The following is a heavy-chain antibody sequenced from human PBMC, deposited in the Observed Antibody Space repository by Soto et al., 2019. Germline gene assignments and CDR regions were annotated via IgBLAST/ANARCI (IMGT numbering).Heavy chain of an antibody. CDR3: ASQGAYYYDSSGEDLAEYFQH. J-gene: IGHJ1*01. Sequence: SETLSLTCTVSGGSISSSSYYWGWIRQPPGKGLEWIGSIYYSGGTYYSPSLKSRVTISVDTSKNQFSLKLSSVTAADTAVYYCASQGAYYYDSSGEDLAEYFQHWGQGTLVTVSS. V-gene: IGHV4-39*07. D-gene: IGHD3-22*01. CDR2: IYYSGGT. CDR1: GGSISSSSYY.